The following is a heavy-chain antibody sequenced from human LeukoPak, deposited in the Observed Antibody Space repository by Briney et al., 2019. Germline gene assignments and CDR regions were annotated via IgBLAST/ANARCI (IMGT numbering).Heavy chain of an antibody. D-gene: IGHD2-2*01. V-gene: IGHV4-30-4*08. CDR2: IYYSGST. J-gene: IGHJ5*02. CDR1: GGSISSGDYY. CDR3: ARVWYQLLAGWFDP. Sequence: PSETLSLTCTVSGGSISSGDYYWSWIRQPPGKGLEWIGYIYYSGSTYYNPSLKSRVTISVDTSKNQFSLKLSSVTAADTAVYYCARVWYQLLAGWFDPWGQGTLVTVPS.